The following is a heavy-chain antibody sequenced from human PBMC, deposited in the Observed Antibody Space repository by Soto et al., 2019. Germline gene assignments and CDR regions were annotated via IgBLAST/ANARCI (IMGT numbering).Heavy chain of an antibody. CDR2: IIPILGIA. D-gene: IGHD3-22*01. J-gene: IGHJ6*02. V-gene: IGHV1-69*02. Sequence: SVKVSCKASGGTFSSYTISWVRQAPGQGLEWMGRIIPILGIANYAQKFQGRVTITADKSTSTAYMELSSLRSEDTAVYYCARVIGSSGYYHYYYYGMDVWGQGTTVTAP. CDR3: ARVIGSSGYYHYYYYGMDV. CDR1: GGTFSSYT.